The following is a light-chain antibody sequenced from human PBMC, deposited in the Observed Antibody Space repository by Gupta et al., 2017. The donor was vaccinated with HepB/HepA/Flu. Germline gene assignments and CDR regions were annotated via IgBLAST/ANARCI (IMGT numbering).Light chain of an antibody. V-gene: IGLV6-57*03. CDR2: DDN. CDR1: SGSIATNY. CDR3: HSYDTTNVV. J-gene: IGLJ2*01. Sequence: NFLLTQPHSVSGSPGKTVTISCTRSSGSIATNYVQWFQQRPGSAPTTVIYDDNQRPSGVHDRFSGSIDRSSNSASLSISGLKTEDEADYYCHSYDTTNVVFGGGTRLTVL.